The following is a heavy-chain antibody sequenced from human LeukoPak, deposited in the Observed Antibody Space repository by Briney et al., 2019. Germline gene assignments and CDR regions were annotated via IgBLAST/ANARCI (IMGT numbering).Heavy chain of an antibody. Sequence: ASVKVSCRASGGTFSSYAISWVRQAPGQGLEWMGRINPNSGGTNYAQKFQGRVTMTRDTSISTAYMELSRLRSDDTAVYYCARDDWIADAFDIWGQGTMVTVSS. V-gene: IGHV1-2*06. CDR3: ARDDWIADAFDI. CDR2: INPNSGGT. D-gene: IGHD3-9*01. J-gene: IGHJ3*02. CDR1: GGTFSSYA.